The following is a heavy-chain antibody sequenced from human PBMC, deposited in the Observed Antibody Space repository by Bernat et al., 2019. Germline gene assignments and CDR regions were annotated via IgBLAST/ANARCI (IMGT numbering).Heavy chain of an antibody. D-gene: IGHD1-1*01. J-gene: IGHJ3*02. Sequence: QVQLVESGGGVVQPGRSLRLSCAASGFTINRYAMHWVRQAPGKGLEWVAVISIDGNKKHYAESVEVRFPISRDSSKNTLYLQMKRLRVEDTAVYYCAKEGEGNNWSSFDIWGQGTMVTVSS. CDR1: GFTINRYA. V-gene: IGHV3-30*18. CDR3: AKEGEGNNWSSFDI. CDR2: ISIDGNKK.